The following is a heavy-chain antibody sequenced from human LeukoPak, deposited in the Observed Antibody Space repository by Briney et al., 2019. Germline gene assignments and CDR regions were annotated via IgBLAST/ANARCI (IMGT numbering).Heavy chain of an antibody. J-gene: IGHJ4*02. D-gene: IGHD2-15*01. V-gene: IGHV1-2*02. CDR1: GYTVTGYY. CDR2: INPNSGGT. Sequence: ASVKVSCKASGYTVTGYYMHWVRQAPGQGLEWMGWINPNSGGTNYAQKFQGRVTMTRDTSISTAYMELSRLRSDDTAVYYCARAGESSGGSCFDYWGQGTLVTVSS. CDR3: ARAGESSGGSCFDY.